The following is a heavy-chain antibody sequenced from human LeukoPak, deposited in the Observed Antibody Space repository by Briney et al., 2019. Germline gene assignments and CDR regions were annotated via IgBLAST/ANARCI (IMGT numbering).Heavy chain of an antibody. D-gene: IGHD3-10*01. CDR2: ISSSSSYI. V-gene: IGHV3-21*06. J-gene: IGHJ5*02. Sequence: GGSLRLSCAASGFTFSSYTMNWVGQAPGKGLEWVSSISSSSSYIYYADSVKGRFTISRDNAKNSLYLQMNSLRAEDTAVYYCARDPSPRGYNWFDPWGQGTLVTVSS. CDR3: ARDPSPRGYNWFDP. CDR1: GFTFSSYT.